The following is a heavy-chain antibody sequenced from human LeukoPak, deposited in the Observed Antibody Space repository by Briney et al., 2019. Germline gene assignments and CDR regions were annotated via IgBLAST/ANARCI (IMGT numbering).Heavy chain of an antibody. D-gene: IGHD1-14*01. CDR3: ARAERVNWFDP. J-gene: IGHJ5*02. CDR1: GATFSSYA. V-gene: IGHV1-69*04. Sequence: SVKLSCKASGATFSSYAISWVRQAPGQGLEWMGRIIPILGIANYAQKFQGRVTITADKSTSTAYMELSSLRSEDTAVYYCARAERVNWFDPWGQGTLVTVSS. CDR2: IIPILGIA.